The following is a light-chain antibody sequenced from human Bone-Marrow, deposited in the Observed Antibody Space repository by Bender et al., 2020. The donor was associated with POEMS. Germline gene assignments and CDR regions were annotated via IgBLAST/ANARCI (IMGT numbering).Light chain of an antibody. CDR3: MSFTANDLLV. Sequence: QSVLTQPPSASGTLGQTVTISCSGSSSNVGSNTANWYQHLPGTAPRLVVYSNYQRPSGVPARFSGSKSGTSASLAISGLQADDEADYYCMSFTANDLLVFGTGTKVTVL. CDR2: SNY. V-gene: IGLV1-44*01. J-gene: IGLJ1*01. CDR1: SSNVGSNT.